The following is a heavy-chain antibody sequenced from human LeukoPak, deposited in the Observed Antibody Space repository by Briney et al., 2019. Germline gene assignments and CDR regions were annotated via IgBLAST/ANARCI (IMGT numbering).Heavy chain of an antibody. J-gene: IGHJ5*02. CDR1: GGSFSGYH. CDR3: ARSSNLAYNWFDP. CDR2: INHSGST. V-gene: IGHV4-34*01. Sequence: SETLSLTCGVHGGSFSGYHWSWIRHPPGKGLEWIGEINHSGSTNYNSSLKSRLTISVDTSKNQFSLKLSSVTAADTAVYYCARSSNLAYNWFDPWGQGTLVTVSS. D-gene: IGHD2-2*01.